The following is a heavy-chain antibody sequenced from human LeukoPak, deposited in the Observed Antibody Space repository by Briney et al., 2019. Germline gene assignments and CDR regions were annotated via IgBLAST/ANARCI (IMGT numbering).Heavy chain of an antibody. D-gene: IGHD2-2*01. CDR2: INHSGST. CDR1: GWSFSGYY. Sequence: SETLSLTCAVYGWSFSGYYWSWIRQPPGKGLEWIGEINHSGSTNYNPSLKSRVTISVDTSQNQFSLKLSSVTAADTAVYYCAREYCSSTSCYGPRRYFVYWGQGNLVTVSS. V-gene: IGHV4-34*01. J-gene: IGHJ4*02. CDR3: AREYCSSTSCYGPRRYFVY.